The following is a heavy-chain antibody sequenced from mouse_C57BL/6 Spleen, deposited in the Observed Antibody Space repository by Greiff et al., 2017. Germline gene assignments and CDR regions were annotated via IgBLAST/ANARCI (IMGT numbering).Heavy chain of an antibody. CDR3: ARYDYGSSYGYFDV. V-gene: IGHV1-64*01. J-gene: IGHJ1*03. Sequence: QVQLQQPGAELVKPGASVKLSCKASGYTFTSYWMHWVKQRPGQGLEWIGMIHPNSGSTNYNEKFKSKATLTVDKSSSTAYMQLSSLTSEDSAVYYCARYDYGSSYGYFDVWGTGTTVTASS. D-gene: IGHD1-1*01. CDR2: IHPNSGST. CDR1: GYTFTSYW.